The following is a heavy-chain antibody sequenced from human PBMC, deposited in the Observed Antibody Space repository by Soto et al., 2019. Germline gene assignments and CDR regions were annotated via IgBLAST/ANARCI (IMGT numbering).Heavy chain of an antibody. CDR1: GFTFRSYG. CDR2: ISGSGDSP. Sequence: EVQLLESGGGLVQPGGSLRLSCAASGFTFRSYGMSWVRQAPGKGLEWVSVISGSGDSPFYADSVKGRFTISRDTSTNTLYLQMNSLRAEDTAVYYCARRSGYSSSWYGTFDYWGQGTLVTVSS. V-gene: IGHV3-23*01. D-gene: IGHD6-19*01. J-gene: IGHJ4*02. CDR3: ARRSGYSSSWYGTFDY.